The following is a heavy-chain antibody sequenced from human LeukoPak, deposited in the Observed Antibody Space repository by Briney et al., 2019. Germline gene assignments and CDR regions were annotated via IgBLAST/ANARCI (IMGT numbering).Heavy chain of an antibody. J-gene: IGHJ6*03. V-gene: IGHV1-2*02. D-gene: IGHD3-10*01. Sequence: ASVKVSCKASGYTSTGYYMHWVRQAPGQGLEWMGWINPNSGGTNYAQKFQGRVTMTRDTSISTAYMELSRLRSDDTAVYYCALYDYYYYYMDVWGKGTTVTVSS. CDR3: ALYDYYYYYMDV. CDR1: GYTSTGYY. CDR2: INPNSGGT.